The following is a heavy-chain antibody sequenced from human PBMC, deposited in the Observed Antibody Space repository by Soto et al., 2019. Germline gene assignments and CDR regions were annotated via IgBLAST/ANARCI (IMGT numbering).Heavy chain of an antibody. CDR3: ARDSGYGSRASVNHYLDD. CDR2: IKWDASEK. CDR1: GFTFGSYW. Sequence: EVQLEESGGGLVQPGGSLRLSCAASGFTFGSYWMSWVRQAPGKGPEWLATIKWDASEKKYVDSVKGRFTTSRDNAKNALYMQMDILRAEDTAVYYFARDSGYGSRASVNHYLDDWGQGTLVTVSS. D-gene: IGHD3-10*01. V-gene: IGHV3-7*01. J-gene: IGHJ4*01.